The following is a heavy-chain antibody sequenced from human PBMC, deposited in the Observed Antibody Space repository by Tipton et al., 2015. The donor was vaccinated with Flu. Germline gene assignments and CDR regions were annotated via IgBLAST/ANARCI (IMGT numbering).Heavy chain of an antibody. CDR1: GGSISSYY. CDR2: IYYSGST. D-gene: IGHD4-23*01. J-gene: IGHJ4*02. CDR3: ARTLYGGLYYFDY. V-gene: IGHV4-59*08. Sequence: LRLSCTVSGGSISSYYWSWIRQPPGKGLEWIGYIYYSGSTNYNPSLKSRVTISVDTSKNQFSLKLSSVTAADTAVYYCARTLYGGLYYFDYWGQGTLVPVSS.